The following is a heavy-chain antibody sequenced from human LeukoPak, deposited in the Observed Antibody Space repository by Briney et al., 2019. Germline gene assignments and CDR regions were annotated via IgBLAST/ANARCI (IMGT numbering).Heavy chain of an antibody. J-gene: IGHJ5*02. V-gene: IGHV4-34*01. CDR2: INHSGST. CDR1: GRSFSGYY. D-gene: IGHD2-2*01. Sequence: SETLSLTCAVYGRSFSGYYWSWIRQPPGKGLEWIGEINHSGSTNYNPSLKSRVTISVDTSKNQFSLKLSSVTAADTAVYYCAIMADIVVVPAGGWFDPWGQGTLVTVSS. CDR3: AIMADIVVVPAGGWFDP.